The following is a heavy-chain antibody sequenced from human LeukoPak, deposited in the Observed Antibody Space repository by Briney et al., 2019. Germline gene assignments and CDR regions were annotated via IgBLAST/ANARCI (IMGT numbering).Heavy chain of an antibody. CDR2: ISSSGSTI. V-gene: IGHV3-48*03. D-gene: IGHD6-13*01. J-gene: IGHJ4*02. Sequence: GGSLRLSCAASGFTFSSYEMNWVRQAPGKGLEWVSYISSSGSTIYYADSAKGRFTISRDNAKNSLYLQMDSLRADDTAVYFCARDSIRQQLYYFDYWGRGTLVTVSS. CDR3: ARDSIRQQLYYFDY. CDR1: GFTFSSYE.